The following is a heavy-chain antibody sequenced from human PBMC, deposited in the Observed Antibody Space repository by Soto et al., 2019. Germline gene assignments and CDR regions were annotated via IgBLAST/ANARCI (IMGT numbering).Heavy chain of an antibody. CDR3: ARTPRPPISRELYYYYYGMDV. J-gene: IGHJ6*02. V-gene: IGHV3-53*01. CDR2: IYSGGST. Sequence: GSLRLSCAASGFTVSSTYMSWVRQAPGKGLEWVSVIYSGGSTYYADSVKGRFTISRDNSKNTLYLQMNSLRAEDTAVYYCARTPRPPISRELYYYYYGMDVWGQGT. CDR1: GFTVSSTY. D-gene: IGHD1-26*01.